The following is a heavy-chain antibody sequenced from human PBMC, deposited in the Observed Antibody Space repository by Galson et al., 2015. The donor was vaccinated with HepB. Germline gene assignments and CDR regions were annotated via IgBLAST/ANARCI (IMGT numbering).Heavy chain of an antibody. V-gene: IGHV3-21*01. Sequence: SLRLSCAASGFTFSSYSMNWVRQAPGKGLEWVSSISSSSSYIYYADSVKGRFTISRDNAKNSLYLQMNSLRAEETAVYYCARGGSISSWGGDYWGQGALVPVSS. CDR3: ARGGSISSWGGDY. CDR2: ISSSSSYI. CDR1: GFTFSSYS. J-gene: IGHJ4*02. D-gene: IGHD6-13*01.